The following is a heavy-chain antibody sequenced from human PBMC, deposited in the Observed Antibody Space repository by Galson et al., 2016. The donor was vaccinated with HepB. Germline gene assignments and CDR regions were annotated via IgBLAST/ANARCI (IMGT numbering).Heavy chain of an antibody. J-gene: IGHJ4*02. D-gene: IGHD6-13*01. CDR1: GYNFTTYW. CDR2: IYPGDSDT. CDR3: ARLPAAAGALDH. Sequence: QSGAEVKKSGESLKISCKGSGYNFTTYWIGWVRQMPGKGLEWMGIIYPGDSDTRYSPSFQGQVTISADKSISTAYLQWTSLKASDTAMCYCARLPAAAGALDHWGQGTLVTVSS. V-gene: IGHV5-51*01.